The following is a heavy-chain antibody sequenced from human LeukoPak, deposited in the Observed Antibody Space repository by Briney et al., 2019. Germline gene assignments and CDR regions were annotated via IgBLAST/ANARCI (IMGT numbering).Heavy chain of an antibody. D-gene: IGHD3/OR15-3a*01. CDR3: ARDYGAVGLDY. V-gene: IGHV3-9*01. J-gene: IGHJ4*02. CDR2: ISWNSGTI. CDR1: GFTFDDYA. Sequence: PGGSLRLSCAASGFTFDDYALHWVRQAPGKGLEWVSGISWNSGTIGYADSVKGRFTISRDNAKNSLYLQMNSLRPEDTAVYYCARDYGAVGLDYWGQGTLVTVSS.